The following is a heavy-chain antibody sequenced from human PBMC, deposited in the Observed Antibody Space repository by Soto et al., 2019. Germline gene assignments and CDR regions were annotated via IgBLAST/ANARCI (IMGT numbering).Heavy chain of an antibody. D-gene: IGHD6-13*01. V-gene: IGHV1-46*01. Sequence: ASVKVSCKASGYTFTSYYMHWVRQAPGQGLEWMGIINPSGGSTSYAQKFQGRVTMTRDTSTSTVYMELRSLRSEDTAVYYCARAFIAAAGRNWFDPWGQGTLVTVSS. CDR3: ARAFIAAAGRNWFDP. CDR2: INPSGGST. CDR1: GYTFTSYY. J-gene: IGHJ5*02.